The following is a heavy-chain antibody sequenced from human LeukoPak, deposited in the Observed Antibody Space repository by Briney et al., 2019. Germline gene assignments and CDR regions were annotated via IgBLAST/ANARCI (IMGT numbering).Heavy chain of an antibody. D-gene: IGHD5-24*01. V-gene: IGHV3-30*02. CDR1: GFTLSSYS. CDR2: IRYDGSNK. CDR3: ARGLRDGYSNYWYFDL. J-gene: IGHJ2*01. Sequence: PGGSLRLSCAASGFTLSSYSMNWVRQAPGKGLEWVSFIRYDGSNKYYADSVKGRFTISRDNSKNTVYLQMNSLKTEDTAVYYCARGLRDGYSNYWYFDLWGRGTLVTVSS.